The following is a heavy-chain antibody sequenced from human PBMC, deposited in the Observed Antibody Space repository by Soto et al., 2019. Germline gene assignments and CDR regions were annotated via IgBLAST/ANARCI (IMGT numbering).Heavy chain of an antibody. CDR2: INSDGSST. CDR3: ARRIDPDDYYYGMDV. J-gene: IGHJ6*02. V-gene: IGHV3-74*01. Sequence: PVGSLRLSCAASGFTFSSYWMHWVRQAPGKGLVWVSRINSDGSSTSYADSVKGRFTISRDNAKNTLYLQMNSLRAEDTAVYYCARRIDPDDYYYGMDVCGQRTTVTVSS. D-gene: IGHD2-15*01. CDR1: GFTFSSYW.